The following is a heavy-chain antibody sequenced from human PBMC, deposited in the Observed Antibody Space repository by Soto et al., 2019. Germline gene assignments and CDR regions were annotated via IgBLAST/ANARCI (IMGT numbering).Heavy chain of an antibody. CDR1: GGSFSGYY. V-gene: IGHV4-34*01. D-gene: IGHD6-19*01. Sequence: QVQLQQWGAGLLKPSETLSLTCAVNGGSFSGYYWSWIRQPPGKGLEWIGEINHSGSTNYNPSLRSRDNLSVDTSKNQFSLKLSSVTAADTAVYYCARMHGIAVAATFHRYYYYYGMDVWCQGTTVTVSS. CDR2: INHSGST. CDR3: ARMHGIAVAATFHRYYYYYGMDV. J-gene: IGHJ6*02.